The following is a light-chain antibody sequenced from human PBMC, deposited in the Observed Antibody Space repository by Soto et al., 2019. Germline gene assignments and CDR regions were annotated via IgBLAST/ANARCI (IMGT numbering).Light chain of an antibody. CDR3: QQYDNLPPLT. V-gene: IGKV1-33*01. Sequence: DIQMTQSPSSLSASVGHRVTITCQASQDISNYLNWYQQKPGKAPKLLIYDASNLETGVPSRFSGSGSWTDFTFTISSLQPEDIATYYCQQYDNLPPLTFGGGTKVEIK. CDR1: QDISNY. CDR2: DAS. J-gene: IGKJ4*01.